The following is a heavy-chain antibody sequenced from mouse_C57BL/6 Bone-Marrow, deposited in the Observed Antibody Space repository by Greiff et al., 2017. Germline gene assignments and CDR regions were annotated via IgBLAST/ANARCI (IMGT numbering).Heavy chain of an antibody. CDR2: IWTGGGT. CDR1: GFSLTSYA. CDR3: ARNGHYYGSSSLYYAMDY. J-gene: IGHJ4*01. V-gene: IGHV2-9-1*01. D-gene: IGHD1-1*01. Sequence: QVQLQQSGPGLVAPSQSLSITCTVSGFSLTSYAISWVRQPPGKGLEWLGVIWTGGGTNYNSALKSRLSISKDNSKSQVFLKMNSLQTDDTARYYCARNGHYYGSSSLYYAMDYWGQGTSVTVSS.